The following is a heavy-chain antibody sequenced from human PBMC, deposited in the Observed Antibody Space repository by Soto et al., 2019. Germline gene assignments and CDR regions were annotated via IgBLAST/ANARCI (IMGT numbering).Heavy chain of an antibody. D-gene: IGHD6-19*01. CDR2: FYNGGST. CDR1: GGSISSSSYF. CDR3: ARHYSNGWYFQY. Sequence: QVQLQESGPGLVKPSETLSLTCTVSGGSISSSSYFWGWIRQPPGKGLEWIGSFYNGGSTYYSPSIKSGVTICVDTAKSQFSLTLSSVTAADEAVYFCARHYSNGWYFQYWGQGTLVTVSS. V-gene: IGHV4-39*01. J-gene: IGHJ1*01.